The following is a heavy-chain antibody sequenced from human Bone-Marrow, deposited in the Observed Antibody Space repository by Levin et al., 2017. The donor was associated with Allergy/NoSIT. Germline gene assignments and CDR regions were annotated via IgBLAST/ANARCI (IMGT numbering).Heavy chain of an antibody. V-gene: IGHV4-59*01. CDR1: GGSISSFY. CDR3: ARSGLLYIDRYYFDS. J-gene: IGHJ4*02. CDR2: LYYSGGT. D-gene: IGHD3-9*01. Sequence: SETLSLTCTVSGGSISSFYWSWIRQPPGMVGLEWIGHLYYSGGTNYNPSLKNRLTISLDTSQNQFSLKLTSVTAADTAVYYCARSGLLYIDRYYFDSWGQGTLVTVSS.